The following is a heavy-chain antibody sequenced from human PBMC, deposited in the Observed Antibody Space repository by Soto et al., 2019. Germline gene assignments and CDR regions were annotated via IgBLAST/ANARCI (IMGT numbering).Heavy chain of an antibody. J-gene: IGHJ4*02. D-gene: IGHD3-22*01. Sequence: EASVKVSCKASGYTFTGYAMHWVRQAPGQRLEWMGWINAGNGNTKYSQKFQGRVTITRDTSASTAYMELSSLRSEDTAVYYCTTDPVTMIVVVPSSGWGQGTLVTVSS. CDR1: GYTFTGYA. CDR3: TTDPVTMIVVVPSSG. CDR2: INAGNGNT. V-gene: IGHV1-3*01.